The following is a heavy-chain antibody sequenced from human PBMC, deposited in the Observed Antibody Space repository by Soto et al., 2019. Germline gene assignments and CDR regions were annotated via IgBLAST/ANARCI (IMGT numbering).Heavy chain of an antibody. CDR2: ISAYNGNT. CDR3: ARVSPSSRAAEP. D-gene: IGHD6-13*01. CDR1: GYTFTSYG. Sequence: VKVSCKASGYTFTSYGISWVRQAPGQGLEWMGWISAYNGNTNYAQSLQGRVTMTTDTSTTTAYMELRSLKSDDTAVYYCARVSPSSRAAEPWGQGTLVTVSS. J-gene: IGHJ4*02. V-gene: IGHV1-18*01.